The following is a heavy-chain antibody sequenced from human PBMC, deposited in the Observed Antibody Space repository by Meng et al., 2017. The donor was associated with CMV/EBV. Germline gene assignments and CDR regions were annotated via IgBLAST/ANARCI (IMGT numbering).Heavy chain of an antibody. CDR3: AREAAETYYYYGMDV. CDR2: INSDGSST. D-gene: IGHD6-13*01. CDR1: GFTFSSYW. J-gene: IGHJ6*02. V-gene: IGHV3-74*01. Sequence: GGSLRLSCAASGFTFSSYWMHWVRQAPGKGLVWVSRINSDGSSTSYADSVKGRFTISRDNAKNTLYLQMNGLRAEDTAVYYCAREAAETYYYYGMDVWGQGTTVTVSS.